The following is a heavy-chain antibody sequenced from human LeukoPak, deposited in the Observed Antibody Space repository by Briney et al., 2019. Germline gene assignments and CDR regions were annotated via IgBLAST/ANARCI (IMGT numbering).Heavy chain of an antibody. Sequence: ASVKVSCKASGYTFTGYYMHWVRQAPGQGLKWMGWINPNNGGTNYAQKFQGRVTMTRDTSISTAYMELSRLRSDDTAVYYCARRGASDYGDYDWYFDLWGRGTLVTVSS. V-gene: IGHV1-2*02. CDR2: INPNNGGT. J-gene: IGHJ2*01. CDR3: ARRGASDYGDYDWYFDL. D-gene: IGHD4-17*01. CDR1: GYTFTGYY.